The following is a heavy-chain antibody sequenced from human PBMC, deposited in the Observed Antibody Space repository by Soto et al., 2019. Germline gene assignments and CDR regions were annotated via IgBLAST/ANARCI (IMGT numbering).Heavy chain of an antibody. D-gene: IGHD2-2*01. CDR1: GFTFSSYG. J-gene: IGHJ4*02. V-gene: IGHV3-30*03. CDR3: ALEEGYCSSTSCSPEY. Sequence: ALILSCAASGFTFSSYGMHWVRQAPGKGLEWVAVISYDGSNKYYADSVKGRFTISRDNSKNTLYLQMTSLRAEDTAVYYCALEEGYCSSTSCSPEYWGQGTLVTVSS. CDR2: ISYDGSNK.